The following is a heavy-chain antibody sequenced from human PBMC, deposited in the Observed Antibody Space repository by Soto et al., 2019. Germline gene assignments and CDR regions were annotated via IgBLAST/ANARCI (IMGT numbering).Heavy chain of an antibody. V-gene: IGHV3-23*01. Sequence: SLRLSCAASGFTFSSYAMSWVRQAPGKGLEWVSAISGSGGSTYYADSVKGRFTISRDNTKNTLYLQMNSLRAEDTAVYYCAKAADYDFWSGYYTRGNYYYGMDVWGQGTTVTVPS. D-gene: IGHD3-3*01. J-gene: IGHJ6*02. CDR3: AKAADYDFWSGYYTRGNYYYGMDV. CDR1: GFTFSSYA. CDR2: ISGSGGST.